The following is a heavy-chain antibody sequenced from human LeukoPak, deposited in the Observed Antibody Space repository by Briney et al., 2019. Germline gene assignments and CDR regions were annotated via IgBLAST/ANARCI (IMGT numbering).Heavy chain of an antibody. Sequence: PGRSLRLSCAASGFTFSTYAIHWVRQAPGKGLEWVAVISYDGSHTYYAESVKGRFTISRDNSRKMLYLQMNSLGPEDTAVYYCAKDKWAATGNSYSYYGKDVWGQGTTVTVSS. J-gene: IGHJ6*02. CDR1: GFTFSTYA. CDR3: AKDKWAATGNSYSYYGKDV. D-gene: IGHD4-23*01. CDR2: ISYDGSHT. V-gene: IGHV3-30*18.